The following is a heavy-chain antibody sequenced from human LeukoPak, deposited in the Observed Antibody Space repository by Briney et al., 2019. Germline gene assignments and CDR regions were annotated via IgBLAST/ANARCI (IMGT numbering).Heavy chain of an antibody. CDR3: ARAPYCSSTSCYKRRVRAGRGYFDY. J-gene: IGHJ4*02. CDR1: GGSFSGYY. D-gene: IGHD2-2*02. Sequence: SETLSLTCAVYGGSFSGYYWSWIRQPPGKGLEWIAEINHSGSTNYNPSLKSRVTISVDTSKNQFSLKLSSVTAADTAVYYCARAPYCSSTSCYKRRVRAGRGYFDYWGQGTLVTVSS. CDR2: INHSGST. V-gene: IGHV4-34*01.